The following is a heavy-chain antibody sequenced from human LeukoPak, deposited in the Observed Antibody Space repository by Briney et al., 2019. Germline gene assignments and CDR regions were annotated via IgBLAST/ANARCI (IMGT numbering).Heavy chain of an antibody. J-gene: IGHJ4*02. CDR3: ARRYNWNYVDY. D-gene: IGHD1-20*01. V-gene: IGHV4-39*01. CDR2: IYYSGGT. Sequence: SSYWMNWARQAPGKGLEWIGSIYYSGGTYYNPSLKSRVTISVDTSKNQFSLKLSSVTAADTAVYYCARRYNWNYVDYWGQGTLVTVSS. CDR1: SSYW.